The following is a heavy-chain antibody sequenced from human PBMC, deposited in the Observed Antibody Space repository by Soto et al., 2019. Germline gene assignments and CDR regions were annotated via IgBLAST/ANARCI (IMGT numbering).Heavy chain of an antibody. CDR1: GGSISSYY. J-gene: IGHJ5*02. CDR3: ARLLCSHSKWFDP. Sequence: SEALSLTCTVSGGSISSYYWTWIRQPPGKGLEWIGYIYYSGSTSYNPSLKSRVTISVDTSKNQFSLKLSSVTAADTAVYYCARLLCSHSKWFDPWGQGTLVTVS. V-gene: IGHV4-59*08. D-gene: IGHD2-2*01. CDR2: IYYSGST.